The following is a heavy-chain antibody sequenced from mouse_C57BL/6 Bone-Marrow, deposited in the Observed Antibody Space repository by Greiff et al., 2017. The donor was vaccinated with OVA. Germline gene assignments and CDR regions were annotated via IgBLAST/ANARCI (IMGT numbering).Heavy chain of an antibody. CDR3: VYYDYDVVDY. J-gene: IGHJ2*01. Sequence: EVQLQQSGPELVKPGASVKISCKASGYTFTDYYMNWVKQSHGKSLEWIGDINPNNGGTSYNQKFKGKATLTVDKSSSTAYMELRSLTSEDSAVYYCVYYDYDVVDYWGQGTTLTVSS. CDR1: GYTFTDYY. D-gene: IGHD2-4*01. V-gene: IGHV1-26*01. CDR2: INPNNGGT.